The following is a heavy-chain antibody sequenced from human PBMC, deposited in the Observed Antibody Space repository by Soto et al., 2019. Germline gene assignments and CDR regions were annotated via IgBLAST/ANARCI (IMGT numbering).Heavy chain of an antibody. D-gene: IGHD1-26*01. V-gene: IGHV3-30-3*01. Sequence: GGSLRLSCAASGFTFSSYAMHWVRQAPGKGLEWVAVISYDGSNKYYADSVKGRFTISRDNSKNTLYLQMNSLRAEDTAVYYCARDGRYSGSYSLSPFFDYWGQGTLVTSPQ. CDR3: ARDGRYSGSYSLSPFFDY. CDR1: GFTFSSYA. J-gene: IGHJ4*02. CDR2: ISYDGSNK.